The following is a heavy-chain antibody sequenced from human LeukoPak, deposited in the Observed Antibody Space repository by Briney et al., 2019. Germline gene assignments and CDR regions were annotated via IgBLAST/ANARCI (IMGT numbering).Heavy chain of an antibody. CDR3: ARCSYSSGCYWYFDL. D-gene: IGHD6-19*01. Sequence: PSETLSLTCTVSGGSISSYYWSWIRQPAGKGLEWIGRIYTSGSTNYNPSLKSRVTMSVDTSKNQFSLKLSSVTAADTAVYYCARCSYSSGCYWYFDLWDRGTLVTVSS. CDR2: IYTSGST. V-gene: IGHV4-4*07. CDR1: GGSISSYY. J-gene: IGHJ2*01.